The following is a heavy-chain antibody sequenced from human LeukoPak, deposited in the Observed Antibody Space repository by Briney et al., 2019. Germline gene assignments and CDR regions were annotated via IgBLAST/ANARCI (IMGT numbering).Heavy chain of an antibody. CDR3: ARHGIVDDFWSGYQYGYFDY. CDR1: GGSISSSSYY. Sequence: KPSETLSLTCTVSGGSISSSSYYWGWIRQPPGKGLEWIVSIYYSGSTYYNPSLKSRVTISVDTSKNQFSLKLSSVTAADTAVYYCARHGIVDDFWSGYQYGYFDYWGQGTLVTVSS. V-gene: IGHV4-39*01. J-gene: IGHJ4*02. CDR2: IYYSGST. D-gene: IGHD3-3*01.